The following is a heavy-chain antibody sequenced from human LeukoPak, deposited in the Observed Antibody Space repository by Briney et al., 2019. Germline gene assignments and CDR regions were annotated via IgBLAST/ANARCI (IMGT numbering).Heavy chain of an antibody. V-gene: IGHV4-59*01. CDR3: ARVGAMVRGVLGVGYFDY. D-gene: IGHD3-10*01. J-gene: IGHJ4*02. CDR1: GGSISSYY. Sequence: SETLSLTCTVSGGSISSYYWSWIRQPPGKGLEWIGYIYYSGSTNYNPSLKSRVTISVDTSKNQFSLKLSSVTAADTAVYYCARVGAMVRGVLGVGYFDYWGQGTLVTVPS. CDR2: IYYSGST.